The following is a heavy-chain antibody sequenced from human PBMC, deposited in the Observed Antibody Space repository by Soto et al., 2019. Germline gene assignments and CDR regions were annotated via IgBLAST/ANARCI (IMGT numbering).Heavy chain of an antibody. CDR1: GYNFNTYW. D-gene: IGHD2-2*01. V-gene: IGHV5-51*01. CDR2: IYPGDSDA. CDR3: ARQEPPRVCTSPTCFAPFDY. J-gene: IGHJ4*02. Sequence: RESLKISCKGSGYNFNTYWIGWVRQMPGKGLEWMGIIYPGDSDARYSPSFQGQVTISADKSISTAYLHWSSLKASDTAMYYCARQEPPRVCTSPTCFAPFDYWGQG.